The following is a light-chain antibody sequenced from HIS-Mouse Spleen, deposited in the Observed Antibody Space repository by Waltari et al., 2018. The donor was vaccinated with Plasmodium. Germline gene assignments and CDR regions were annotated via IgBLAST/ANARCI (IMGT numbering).Light chain of an antibody. CDR3: QQSYSTPPT. Sequence: DIQMTQSPSSLSASVGDRVTITCRASQSISSYLNLYQQKPWKAPKLLIYAASSLQSGVPSRFSGSGSGTEFTLTISSLQPEDFATYYCQQSYSTPPTFGGGTKVEIK. J-gene: IGKJ4*01. V-gene: IGKV1-39*01. CDR2: AAS. CDR1: QSISSY.